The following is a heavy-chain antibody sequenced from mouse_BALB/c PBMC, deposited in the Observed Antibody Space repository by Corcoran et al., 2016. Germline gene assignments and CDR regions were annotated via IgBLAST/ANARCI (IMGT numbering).Heavy chain of an antibody. CDR1: GYSFTGYT. D-gene: IGHD1-1*01. CDR2: INPYNGGT. Sequence: EVQLQQSGPELVKPGASMKISWKASGYSFTGYTMNWVKQSHGKNLEWIGLINPYNGGTSYNKKFKGKATLTVDKSSSTAYMELLSLTSEDSAVYYCARGYGSSYAWFAYWGQGTLVTVSA. J-gene: IGHJ3*01. CDR3: ARGYGSSYAWFAY. V-gene: IGHV1-26*01.